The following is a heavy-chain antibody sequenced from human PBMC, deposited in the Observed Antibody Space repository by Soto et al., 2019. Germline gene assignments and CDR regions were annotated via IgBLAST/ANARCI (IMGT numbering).Heavy chain of an antibody. V-gene: IGHV4-31*03. J-gene: IGHJ3*02. Sequence: TLCLTCTVSGCSISSGGYYWSWIRQHPGKGLEWIGYIYYSGSTYYNPSPKRRVTISVDTSKNQFSLKLSSVTAADTAVYYCARQLLYGDYADAFDTWGQGTMVTVSS. CDR3: ARQLLYGDYADAFDT. CDR1: GCSISSGGYY. CDR2: IYYSGST. D-gene: IGHD4-17*01.